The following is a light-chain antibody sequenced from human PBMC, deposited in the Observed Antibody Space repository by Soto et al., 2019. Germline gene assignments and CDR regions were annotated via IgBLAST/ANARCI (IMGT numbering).Light chain of an antibody. CDR3: QQTYSTPPT. Sequence: QMTQSPSSLSASVGDRVTITCRASQSISTYLNWYQQKAGLAPKLLIYAASSLQSGVPSRFSGSGSGTDFTLTISSLQPEDFATYYCQQTYSTPPTFAQGTKV. CDR2: AAS. CDR1: QSISTY. J-gene: IGKJ1*01. V-gene: IGKV1-39*01.